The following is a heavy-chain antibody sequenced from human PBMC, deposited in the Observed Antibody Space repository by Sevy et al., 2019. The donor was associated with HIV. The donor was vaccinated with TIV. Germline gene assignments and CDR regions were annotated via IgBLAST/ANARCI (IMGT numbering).Heavy chain of an antibody. CDR2: INAGNGNT. D-gene: IGHD3-3*01. CDR1: GYTFTSYA. Sequence: ASVKVSCKASGYTFTSYAMHWVRQAPGQRLEWMGWINAGNGNTKYSQKFQGRVTITRDTSASTAYMELSSLRSEDTTVYYCARAGFLEWLESYYYYYGMDVWGQGTTVTVSS. CDR3: ARAGFLEWLESYYYYYGMDV. V-gene: IGHV1-3*01. J-gene: IGHJ6*02.